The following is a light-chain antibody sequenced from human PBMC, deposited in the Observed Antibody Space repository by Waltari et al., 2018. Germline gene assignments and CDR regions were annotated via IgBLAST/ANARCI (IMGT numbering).Light chain of an antibody. J-gene: IGKJ2*01. CDR1: QGVSSSY. CDR2: GAS. Sequence: EIVLTQSPGTLSLSPGERATLSCRPTQGVSSSYLAWYQQKPGHATSLLIYGASTRATGIPDSFSGSGSETDFTLTISRLEPEDFAVYYCQQYGSAPRTFGQGTKLAIK. V-gene: IGKV3-20*01. CDR3: QQYGSAPRT.